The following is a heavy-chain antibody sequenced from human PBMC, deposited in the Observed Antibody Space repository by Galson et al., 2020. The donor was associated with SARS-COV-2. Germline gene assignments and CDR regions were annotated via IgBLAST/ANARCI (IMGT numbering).Heavy chain of an antibody. CDR3: ARADSHDYSNYAGEDY. J-gene: IGHJ4*02. Sequence: ASVKVSCKASGYTFTSYGISWVRQAPGQGLEWMGWISAYNGNTNYAQKLQGRVTMTTDTSTSTAYMELRSLRSDDTAVYYCARADSHDYSNYAGEDYWGQGTLVTVSS. CDR1: GYTFTSYG. V-gene: IGHV1-18*01. CDR2: ISAYNGNT. D-gene: IGHD4-4*01.